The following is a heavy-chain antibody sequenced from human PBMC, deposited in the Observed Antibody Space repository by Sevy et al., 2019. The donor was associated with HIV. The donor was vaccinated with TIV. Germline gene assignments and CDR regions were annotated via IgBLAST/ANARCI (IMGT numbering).Heavy chain of an antibody. CDR2: ISAYNGNT. CDR3: ASLTGSSSDFWSGYRVFDY. D-gene: IGHD3-3*01. Sequence: ASVKVSCKASGYTFTSYGISWVRQAPGQGLEWMVWISAYNGNTNYAQKLQGRVTMTTDTSTSTAYMELRSLRSDDTAVYYCASLTGSSSDFWSGYRVFDYWGQGTLVTVSS. V-gene: IGHV1-18*04. J-gene: IGHJ4*02. CDR1: GYTFTSYG.